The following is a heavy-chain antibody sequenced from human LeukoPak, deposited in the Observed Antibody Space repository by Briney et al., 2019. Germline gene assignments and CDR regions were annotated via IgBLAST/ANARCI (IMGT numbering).Heavy chain of an antibody. Sequence: GESLKISCKGSGYSFTSYWISWVRQMPGKGLEWMGRIDPSGSYTNYSPSFQGHVTISADKSISTAYLQWSSLKASDTAMYYCARQSLGYGDSHDAFDIWGQGTMVTVSS. J-gene: IGHJ3*02. D-gene: IGHD4-17*01. V-gene: IGHV5-10-1*01. CDR2: IDPSGSYT. CDR1: GYSFTSYW. CDR3: ARQSLGYGDSHDAFDI.